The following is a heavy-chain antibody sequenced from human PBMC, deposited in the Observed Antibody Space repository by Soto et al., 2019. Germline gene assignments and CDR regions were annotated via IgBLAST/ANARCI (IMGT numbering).Heavy chain of an antibody. J-gene: IGHJ5*02. D-gene: IGHD3-3*02. Sequence: XETRCLTCAVSGDSLISSDFYWGWVRQPRGKGLEWIGSIFYLGSSYYNPSLKSRVTMSVDTSKNQFSLRLRSVTAADTALYFCARHSLALRKNNWFDPWGQGIMVTVSS. CDR1: GDSLISSDFY. CDR2: IFYLGSS. V-gene: IGHV4-39*01. CDR3: ARHSLALRKNNWFDP.